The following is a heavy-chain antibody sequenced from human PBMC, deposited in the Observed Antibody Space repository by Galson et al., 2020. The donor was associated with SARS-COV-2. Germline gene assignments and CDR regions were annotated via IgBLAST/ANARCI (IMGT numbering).Heavy chain of an antibody. J-gene: IGHJ4*02. Sequence: GSLRLSCAASGFTFSSYAMSWVRQAPGKGLEWVSAISGSGGSTYYADSVKGRFTIFRDNSKNTLYLQMNSLRAEDTAVYYCAKVSALRYYYDSSGYYFSGPFDYWGQGTLVTVSS. V-gene: IGHV3-23*01. D-gene: IGHD3-22*01. CDR1: GFTFSSYA. CDR2: ISGSGGST. CDR3: AKVSALRYYYDSSGYYFSGPFDY.